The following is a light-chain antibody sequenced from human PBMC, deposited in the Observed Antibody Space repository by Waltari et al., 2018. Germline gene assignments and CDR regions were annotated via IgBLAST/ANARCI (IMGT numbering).Light chain of an antibody. V-gene: IGKV1-6*01. J-gene: IGKJ4*02. CDR1: QDIRSD. CDR3: RQDYMYPRA. Sequence: AIQMTQSPSSLSVPVGDRVTITCRASQDIRSDLGWYQQRPGQAPKLLIYGASNLQSGVPARFSGSGSGTDFTLTISSLQPEDSATYYCRQDYMYPRAFGRGTRVEI. CDR2: GAS.